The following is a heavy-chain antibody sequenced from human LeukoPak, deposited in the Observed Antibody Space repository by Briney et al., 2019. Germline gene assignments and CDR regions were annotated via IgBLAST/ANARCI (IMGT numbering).Heavy chain of an antibody. CDR3: ARVVYSSSWYVSYYFDY. CDR2: INHSGST. Sequence: SETLSLTCAVYGGSFSGYYWSWIRQPPGKGLEWIGEINHSGSTNYNPSLKSRVTISVDTSKNQFSLKLSSVTAADTAVYYCARVVYSSSWYVSYYFDYWGQGTLVTVSS. J-gene: IGHJ4*02. D-gene: IGHD6-13*01. V-gene: IGHV4-34*01. CDR1: GGSFSGYY.